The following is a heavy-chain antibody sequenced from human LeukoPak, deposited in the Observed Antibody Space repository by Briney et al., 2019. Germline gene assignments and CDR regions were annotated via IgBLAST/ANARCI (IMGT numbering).Heavy chain of an antibody. D-gene: IGHD6-13*01. CDR1: GFTFSSYS. CDR2: ISSSSSYI. Sequence: GGSLRLSCAASGFTFSSYSMNWVRQAPGKGLEWVSSISSSSSYIYYADSVKGRLTISRDNAKNSLYLQMNSLRAEDTAVYYCARRPAAAANWFDPWGQGTLVTVSS. CDR3: ARRPAAAANWFDP. J-gene: IGHJ5*02. V-gene: IGHV3-21*01.